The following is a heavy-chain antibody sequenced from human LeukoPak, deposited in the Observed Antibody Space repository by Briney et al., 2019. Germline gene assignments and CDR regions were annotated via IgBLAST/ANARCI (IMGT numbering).Heavy chain of an antibody. D-gene: IGHD3-16*01. CDR1: GFTFSSYA. Sequence: GGSLRLSCAASGFTFSSYAMSWIRQAPGKGLEWVSYISSSGSTIYYADSVKGRFTISRDNAKNSLYLQMNSLRAEDTAVYYCAREKRGYYYYMDVWGKGTTVTVSS. CDR2: ISSSGSTI. CDR3: AREKRGYYYYMDV. J-gene: IGHJ6*03. V-gene: IGHV3-11*01.